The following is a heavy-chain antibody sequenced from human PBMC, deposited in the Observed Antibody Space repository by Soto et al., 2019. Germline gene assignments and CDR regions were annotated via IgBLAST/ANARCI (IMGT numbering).Heavy chain of an antibody. J-gene: IGHJ6*02. D-gene: IGHD3-22*01. CDR2: IIPIFGTA. Sequence: AASVKVSCKASGGTFSSYAISWVRQAPGQGLEWMGGIIPIFGTANYAQKFQGRVTITADESTSTAYMELSSLRSEDTAVYYCAKKTYYYDSSGYQLYYYYGMDVWGQGTTVTSP. CDR3: AKKTYYYDSSGYQLYYYYGMDV. V-gene: IGHV1-69*13. CDR1: GGTFSSYA.